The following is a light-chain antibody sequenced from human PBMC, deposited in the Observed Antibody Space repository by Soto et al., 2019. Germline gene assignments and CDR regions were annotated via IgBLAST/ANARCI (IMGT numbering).Light chain of an antibody. J-gene: IGKJ1*01. V-gene: IGKV2-30*01. Sequence: DVVVTQSPPSLPATLGQTAPISCRSSQSLVYSNDNTYLAWVQQRPGQSPRRLIYKVSIRDSGVPERFRGSGSGTEFTMTISRMEAEDVGVYYWLQGTHWPQTFGQGTKVEIK. CDR1: QSLVYSNDNTY. CDR3: LQGTHWPQT. CDR2: KVS.